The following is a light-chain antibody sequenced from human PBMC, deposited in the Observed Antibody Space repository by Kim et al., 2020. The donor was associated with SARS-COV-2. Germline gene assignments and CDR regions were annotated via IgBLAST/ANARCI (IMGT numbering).Light chain of an antibody. J-gene: IGLJ2*01. V-gene: IGLV2-8*01. CDR3: SSFAGSNIVV. CDR1: SSDVGGYNY. CDR2: EVN. Sequence: QSALTQPPSASGSPGQSVTISCTGTSSDVGGYNYVSWYQRHPGKAPKLIFYEVNKRPSGVPDRFSGSKSGNTASLTVSGLQPEDEADYYCSSFAGSNIVVFGGGTQLTVL.